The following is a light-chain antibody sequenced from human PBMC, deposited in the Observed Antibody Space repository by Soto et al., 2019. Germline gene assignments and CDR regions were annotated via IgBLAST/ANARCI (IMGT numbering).Light chain of an antibody. Sequence: DSPMTQSPSTLSASVGDRVTITCRASQSISSWLAWYQQKPGKAPKLLIYKASSLESGVPSRFSGSGSGTEFTLTISSVQPDDFATYYCQQYKSYPLTFGGGTKVDIK. V-gene: IGKV1-5*03. CDR2: KAS. J-gene: IGKJ4*01. CDR1: QSISSW. CDR3: QQYKSYPLT.